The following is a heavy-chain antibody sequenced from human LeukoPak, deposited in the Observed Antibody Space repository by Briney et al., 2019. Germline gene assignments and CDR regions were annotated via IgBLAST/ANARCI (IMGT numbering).Heavy chain of an antibody. Sequence: SETLSLTCTVSGASLSSSYWNWIRQSPGKGLEWIGYISHTGSTNYNPSLKSRVTLSVDMSKNSFSLKLTSVTAADTAVYYCARDSVYATSWYDPWGQGILVTVSS. CDR1: GASLSSSY. D-gene: IGHD2-8*01. V-gene: IGHV4-59*12. CDR2: ISHTGST. CDR3: ARDSVYATSWYDP. J-gene: IGHJ5*02.